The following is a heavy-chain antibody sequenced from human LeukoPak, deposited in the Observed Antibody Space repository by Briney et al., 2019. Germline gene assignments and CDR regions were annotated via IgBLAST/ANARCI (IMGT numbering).Heavy chain of an antibody. V-gene: IGHV1-46*01. CDR3: ARVGEWELFGAFDI. CDR2: INPSGGST. J-gene: IGHJ3*02. D-gene: IGHD1-26*01. CDR1: GYTFTSYY. Sequence: EASVKVSCKASGYTFTSYYMHWVRQAPGQGLKWMGIINPSGGSTNYAQKFQGRVTMTRDTSISTAYMELSRLRAEDTAVYYCARVGEWELFGAFDIWGQGTMVTVSS.